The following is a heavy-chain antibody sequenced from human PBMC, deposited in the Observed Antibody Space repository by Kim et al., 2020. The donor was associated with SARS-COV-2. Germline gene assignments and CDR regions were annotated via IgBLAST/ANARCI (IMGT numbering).Heavy chain of an antibody. D-gene: IGHD3-22*01. J-gene: IGHJ4*02. CDR3: ARTTPYYYDSSGYPSPVFDY. CDR1: GGSITSSSYY. V-gene: IGHV4-39*01. Sequence: SETLSLTCTVSGGSITSSSYYWGWIRQPPGKGLEWIGSIYYSGSTYYNPSLKSRVTISVDTSKNQFSLKLSSVTAADTAVYYCARTTPYYYDSSGYPSPVFDYWGQGTLVTVSS. CDR2: IYYSGST.